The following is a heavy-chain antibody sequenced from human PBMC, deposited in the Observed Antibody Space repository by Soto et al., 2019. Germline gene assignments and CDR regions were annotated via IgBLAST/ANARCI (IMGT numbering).Heavy chain of an antibody. CDR2: IVVGSGNT. D-gene: IGHD6-13*01. Sequence: SVKVSCKASGFTFTSSAVQWARQARGQRLEWIGWIVVGSGNTNYAQKFQKRVTITRDVSTSTAYMELSSLRSEDTAVYYCAASSWYSYYYGMDVWGQGTTVTVSS. J-gene: IGHJ6*02. CDR3: AASSWYSYYYGMDV. CDR1: GFTFTSSA. V-gene: IGHV1-58*01.